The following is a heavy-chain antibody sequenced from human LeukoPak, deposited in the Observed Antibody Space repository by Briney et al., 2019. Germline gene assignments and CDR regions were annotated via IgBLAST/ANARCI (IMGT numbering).Heavy chain of an antibody. CDR3: ARVKYYYGSGSYYNCYGMDV. J-gene: IGHJ6*02. V-gene: IGHV3-30-3*01. CDR2: ILYDGSSK. Sequence: GGSLRLSCAASGFTFSSFAMHWVRQAPGKGLEWVAFILYDGSSKYYADSVKGRFTISRDNSKNTLYLQMNSLRAEDTAVYYCARVKYYYGSGSYYNCYGMDVWGQGTTVTVSS. CDR1: GFTFSSFA. D-gene: IGHD3-10*01.